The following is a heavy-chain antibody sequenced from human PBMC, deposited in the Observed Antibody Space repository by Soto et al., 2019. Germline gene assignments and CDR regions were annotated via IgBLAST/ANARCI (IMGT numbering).Heavy chain of an antibody. V-gene: IGHV3-53*01. D-gene: IGHD1-1*01. CDR2: IHGGGSA. J-gene: IGHJ4*02. CDR3: AGRLTTAASLDY. CDR1: GLSVSNNH. Sequence: VQLVESGGGLIQPGGSLRLSCAASGLSVSNNHMTWVRQAPGKGLEWVSLIHGGGSAYYADSVKGRFTISRDNSKNTLYIQMDSLGAEDTAIYYCAGRLTTAASLDYWGQGTLVTVSS.